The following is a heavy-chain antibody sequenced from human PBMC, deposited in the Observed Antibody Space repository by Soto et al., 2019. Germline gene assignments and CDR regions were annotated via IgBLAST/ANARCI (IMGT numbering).Heavy chain of an antibody. CDR3: VRGGGGGQFDL. J-gene: IGHJ5*02. V-gene: IGHV3-23*01. CDR2: FRSGGDDGTT. CDR1: GFTFSSYS. Sequence: GGSLRLSCVASGFTFSSYSMSWVRQAPGKGLEWVSGFRSGGDDGTTYYADSVKGRFTISRDNAKNSLYLQMNSLRDEDTAIYYCVRGGGGGQFDLWGQGTVVTVSS. D-gene: IGHD2-15*01.